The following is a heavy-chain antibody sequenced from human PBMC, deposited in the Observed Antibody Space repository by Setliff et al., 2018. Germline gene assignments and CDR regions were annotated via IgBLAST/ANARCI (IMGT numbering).Heavy chain of an antibody. CDR3: ASPRRDDLDSPFDAFDI. V-gene: IGHV4-38-2*01. CDR1: GASITSGHY. D-gene: IGHD3-3*01. CDR2: VSHRGRT. J-gene: IGHJ3*02. Sequence: KPSETLSLTCGVSGASITSGHYWGWIRQPPGKGLEWIATVSHRGRTYYNPSLESRVTMSRDTSKNQFSLRLTSVAAADTAVYYCASPRRDDLDSPFDAFDIWGQGTMVTVSS.